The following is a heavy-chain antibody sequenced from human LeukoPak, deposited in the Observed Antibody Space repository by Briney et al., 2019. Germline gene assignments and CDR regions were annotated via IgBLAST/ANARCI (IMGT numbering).Heavy chain of an antibody. V-gene: IGHV4-39*01. CDR3: ARQRVLGAVDNY. J-gene: IGHJ4*02. D-gene: IGHD6-19*01. Sequence: PSETLSLTCTVSGGSISSSSYYWGWIRQPPGKGLEWIGSIYYSGSTYYNPSLKSRVTISVDTSKNQFSLKLSSVTAADTAVYYCARQRVLGAVDNYWGQGTLVTVSS. CDR1: GGSISSSSYY. CDR2: IYYSGST.